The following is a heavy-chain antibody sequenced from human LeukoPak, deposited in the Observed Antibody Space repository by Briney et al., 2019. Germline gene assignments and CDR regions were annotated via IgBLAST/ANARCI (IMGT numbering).Heavy chain of an antibody. J-gene: IGHJ6*02. CDR2: ISSSGSTI. CDR3: AREGTGTTGYYYGMDV. CDR1: GFTFSSCE. V-gene: IGHV3-48*03. Sequence: PGGSLRLSCAAPGFTFSSCEMNWVRQAPGKGLEWVSYISSSGSTIYYADSVKGRFTISRDNAKNSLYLQMNSLRAEDTAVYYCAREGTGTTGYYYGMDVWGQGTTVAVSS. D-gene: IGHD1-7*01.